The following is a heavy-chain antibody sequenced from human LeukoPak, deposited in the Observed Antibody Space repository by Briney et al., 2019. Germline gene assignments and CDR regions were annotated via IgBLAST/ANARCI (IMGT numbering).Heavy chain of an antibody. D-gene: IGHD3-10*01. CDR1: GGSISSYY. Sequence: SETLSLTCTVSGGSISSYYWSWIRQPPGKGLEWIGYIYYSGSTNYNPSLKSRVTISVDTSKNQFSLELSSVTAADTAVYYCARLRVRGVFMDVWGQGTTVTVSS. J-gene: IGHJ6*02. V-gene: IGHV4-59*08. CDR3: ARLRVRGVFMDV. CDR2: IYYSGST.